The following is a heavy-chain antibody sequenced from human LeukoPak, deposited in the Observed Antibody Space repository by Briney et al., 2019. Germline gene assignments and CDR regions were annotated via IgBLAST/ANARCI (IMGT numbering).Heavy chain of an antibody. CDR2: IQTSGRV. CDR3: ARDRGNGDYGDYFDS. V-gene: IGHV4-61*02. J-gene: IGHJ4*02. D-gene: IGHD4-17*01. Sequence: SETLSLTCSVSGGSVTSGPNYWKWLRRPAGKGLEWIGRIQTSGRVNYNPSLQSRVTLYLDTPKNLVSLQLTSVTAADTAVYYCARDRGNGDYGDYFDSWGQGTQVTVSS. CDR1: GGSVTSGPNY.